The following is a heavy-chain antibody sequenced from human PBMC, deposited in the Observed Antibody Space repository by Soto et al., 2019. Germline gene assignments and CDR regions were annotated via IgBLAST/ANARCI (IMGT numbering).Heavy chain of an antibody. D-gene: IGHD6-6*01. Sequence: SDTLSLTCTVSGGSISSGGYYWSWIRQHPGKGLEWIGYIYYSGSTYYNPSLKSRVTISVDTSKNQFSLKLSSVTAADTAVYYCARAEYSSSAVSFDYWAQRTLVTVSS. CDR3: ARAEYSSSAVSFDY. J-gene: IGHJ4*02. CDR2: IYYSGST. CDR1: GGSISSGGYY. V-gene: IGHV4-31*03.